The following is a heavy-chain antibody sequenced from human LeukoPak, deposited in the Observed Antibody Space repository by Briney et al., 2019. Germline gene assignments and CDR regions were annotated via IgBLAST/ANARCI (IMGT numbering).Heavy chain of an antibody. CDR1: GGTFSSYA. D-gene: IGHD3-3*01. J-gene: IGHJ5*02. V-gene: IGHV1-69*13. CDR3: ARMHREKLRFLEWLFDP. Sequence: SVKVSCKASGGTFSSYAISWVRQAPGQGLEWMGGIIPIFGTANYAQKFQGRVTITADESTSTAYMELSSLRSEDTAVYYCARMHREKLRFLEWLFDPWGQGTLVTVSS. CDR2: IIPIFGTA.